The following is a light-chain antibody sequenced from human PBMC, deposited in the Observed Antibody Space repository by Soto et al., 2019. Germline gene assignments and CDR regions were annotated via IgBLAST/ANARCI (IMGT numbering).Light chain of an antibody. V-gene: IGLV2-14*01. CDR3: SSYTSISNLV. J-gene: IGLJ2*01. Sequence: QSALTQPASVSGSPGQSSTISCTGTSSDVGGYNYVAWYQQHPGKAPKLMIYDVSNRPSGVSNRFSGSKSGNTASLTISGRQAEDEADYYCSSYTSISNLVFGGGTKVTVL. CDR1: SSDVGGYNY. CDR2: DVS.